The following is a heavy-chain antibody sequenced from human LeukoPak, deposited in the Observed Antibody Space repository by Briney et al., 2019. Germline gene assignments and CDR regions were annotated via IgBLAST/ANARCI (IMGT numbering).Heavy chain of an antibody. CDR2: IKQDGSEK. CDR3: ASIALLWFGELPFDY. CDR1: GFTSSNYN. V-gene: IGHV3-7*01. J-gene: IGHJ4*02. D-gene: IGHD3-10*01. Sequence: GGSLRLSCAASGFTSSNYNMNWVRQAPGKGLEWVANIKQDGSEKYYVDSVKGRFTISRDNAKNSLYLQMNSLRAEDTAVYYCASIALLWFGELPFDYWGQGTLVTVSS.